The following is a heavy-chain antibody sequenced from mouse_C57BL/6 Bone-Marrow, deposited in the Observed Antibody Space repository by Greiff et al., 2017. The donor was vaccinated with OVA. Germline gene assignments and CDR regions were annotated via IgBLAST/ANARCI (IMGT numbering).Heavy chain of an antibody. V-gene: IGHV5-4*01. CDR3: AIDSSGPDY. J-gene: IGHJ2*01. D-gene: IGHD3-2*02. CDR1: GFTFSSYA. CDR2: ISDGGSYT. Sequence: EVKLQESGGGLVKPGGSLKLSCAASGFTFSSYAMSWVRQTPEKRLEWVATISDGGSYTYYPDNVKGRFTISRDNAKNNLYLQMSHLKSEDTAMYYCAIDSSGPDYWGQGTTLTVSA.